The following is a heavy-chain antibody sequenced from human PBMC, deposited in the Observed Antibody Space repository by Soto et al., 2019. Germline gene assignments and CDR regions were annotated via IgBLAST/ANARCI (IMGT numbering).Heavy chain of an antibody. CDR3: AKDTVAGTVNWFDP. J-gene: IGHJ5*02. V-gene: IGHV3-23*01. CDR2: IVSSGVRR. D-gene: IGHD6-19*01. Sequence: PGGSLRLSCAASGFTFSNAWMSWVRQAPGKGLEWVSAIVSSGVRRYYADSVKGRFTVSRDNSINTLYLQMNSLRAEDTAVYYSAKDTVAGTVNWFDPWGQGTLVTSPQ. CDR1: GFTFSNAW.